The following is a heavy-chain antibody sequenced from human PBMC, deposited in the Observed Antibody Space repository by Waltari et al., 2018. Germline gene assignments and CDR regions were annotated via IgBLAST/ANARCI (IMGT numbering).Heavy chain of an antibody. CDR3: ARGRRWQELSS. J-gene: IGHJ5*02. CDR2: IKHGVSP. V-gene: IGHV4-34*01. CDR1: GGSFSGFY. D-gene: IGHD3-10*01. Sequence: QVQLHQWGAGLLKPSETLSLTCSVYGGSFSGFYWIWIRQPPGKGREWIGEIKHGVSPNYNPSTRSRLTISVATSKKHFSLKWNSVTSADTAVYYCARGRRWQELSSCGQGTLVTVSS.